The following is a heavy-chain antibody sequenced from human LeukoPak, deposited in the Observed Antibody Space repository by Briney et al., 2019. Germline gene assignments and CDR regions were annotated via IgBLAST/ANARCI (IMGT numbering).Heavy chain of an antibody. J-gene: IGHJ4*02. Sequence: PGESLRLSCAASGFTFSSYAMSWVRQAPGKGLEWVSGISGSGGNTYYPDSVKGRFTICRDNSNNMLYLQMNSLRAEDTAVYYCARHSRGRWYVFDYWGQGTLVTVSS. D-gene: IGHD6-13*01. CDR1: GFTFSSYA. V-gene: IGHV3-23*01. CDR3: ARHSRGRWYVFDY. CDR2: ISGSGGNT.